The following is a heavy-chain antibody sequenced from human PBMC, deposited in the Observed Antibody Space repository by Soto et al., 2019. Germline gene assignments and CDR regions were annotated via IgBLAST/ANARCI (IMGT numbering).Heavy chain of an antibody. CDR3: AREDYDFWSGSLATRNWFDP. CDR2: IWYDGSNK. V-gene: IGHV3-33*01. CDR1: GFTFSSYG. Sequence: PGGSLRLPCAASGFTFSSYGMHWVRQAPGKGLEWVAVIWYDGSNKYYADSVKGRFTISRDNSKNTLYLQMNSLRAEDTAVYYCAREDYDFWSGSLATRNWFDPWGQGTLVTVSS. J-gene: IGHJ5*02. D-gene: IGHD3-3*01.